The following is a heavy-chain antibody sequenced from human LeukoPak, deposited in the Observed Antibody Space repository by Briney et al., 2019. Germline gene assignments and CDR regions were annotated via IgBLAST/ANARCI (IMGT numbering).Heavy chain of an antibody. CDR2: ISSSSSYI. D-gene: IGHD2-2*02. CDR1: GFTFSSYS. CDR3: ARGYCSSTSCYTTYYYYGMDV. V-gene: IGHV3-21*01. Sequence: GGSLRPSCAASGFTFSSYSMNWVRQAPGKGLEWVSSISSSSSYIYYADSVKGRFTISRDNAKNSLCLQMNSLRAEDTAVYYCARGYCSSTSCYTTYYYYGMDVWGQGTTVTVSS. J-gene: IGHJ6*02.